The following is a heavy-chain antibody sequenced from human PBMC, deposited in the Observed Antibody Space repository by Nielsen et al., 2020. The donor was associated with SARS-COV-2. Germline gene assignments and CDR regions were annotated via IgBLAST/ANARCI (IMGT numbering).Heavy chain of an antibody. D-gene: IGHD5-24*01. CDR3: AGRKDGYNRGDY. V-gene: IGHV4-4*07. CDR2: IYTSGST. Sequence: SETLSLTCTVSGGSISSYYWSWIRQPAGKGLEWIGRIYTSGSTNYNPSLKSRVTMSVDTSKNQISLKLSSVTAADTAVYYCAGRKDGYNRGDYWGQGTLVTVSS. J-gene: IGHJ4*02. CDR1: GGSISSYY.